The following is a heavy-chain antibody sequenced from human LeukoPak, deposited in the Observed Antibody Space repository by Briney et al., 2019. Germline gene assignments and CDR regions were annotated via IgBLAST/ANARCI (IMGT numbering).Heavy chain of an antibody. J-gene: IGHJ4*02. CDR1: GFTFSSYA. D-gene: IGHD3-3*01. CDR3: AKSLEWLFH. V-gene: IGHV3-23*01. CDR2: ISWNSGSI. Sequence: PGGSLRLSCAASGFTFSSYAMSWVRQAPGKGLEWVSGISWNSGSIGYADSVKGRFTISRDNSKNTLYLQMNSLRAEDTAVYYCAKSLEWLFHWGQGTLVTVSS.